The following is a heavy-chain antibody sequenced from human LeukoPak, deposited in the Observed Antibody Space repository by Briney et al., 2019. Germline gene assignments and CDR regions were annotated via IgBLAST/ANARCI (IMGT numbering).Heavy chain of an antibody. Sequence: GGSLRLSCAASGFTVSSNYMSWVRQAPGKGLEWVSVTYSGGSTYYADSVKGRFTISRDNSKNTLYLQMNSLRAEDTAVYYCAGCYDSSGYYPDYWGQGTLVTVSS. CDR1: GFTVSSNY. V-gene: IGHV3-66*01. D-gene: IGHD3-22*01. CDR3: AGCYDSSGYYPDY. J-gene: IGHJ4*02. CDR2: TYSGGST.